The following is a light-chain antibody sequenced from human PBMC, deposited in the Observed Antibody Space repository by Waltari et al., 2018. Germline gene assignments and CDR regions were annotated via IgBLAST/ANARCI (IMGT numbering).Light chain of an antibody. V-gene: IGLV2-14*01. J-gene: IGLJ3*02. CDR2: GVT. CDR1: SNDVGGYDY. CDR3: SSYTRSDTLV. Sequence: QSALTQPASVSGSPGQSITISCTGTSNDVGGYDYVSWFQQHPDKAPKLLIYGVTNRPSGVAIRFFGPKSGNTASLTISGLQAEDEADYYCSSYTRSDTLVFGGGTRLTVL.